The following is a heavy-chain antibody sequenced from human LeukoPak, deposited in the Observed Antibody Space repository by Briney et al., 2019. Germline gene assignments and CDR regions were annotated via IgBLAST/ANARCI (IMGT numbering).Heavy chain of an antibody. V-gene: IGHV4-39*01. CDR3: AKALSSALYSSSWYPFDY. CDR2: IYYSGST. J-gene: IGHJ4*02. D-gene: IGHD6-13*01. CDR1: GGFISSSSYY. Sequence: SETLSLTCTVSGGFISSSSYYWGWIRQPPGKGLEWIGSIYYSGSTYYNPSLKSRVTISVDTSKNQFSLKLSSVTAADTAVYYCAKALSSALYSSSWYPFDYWGQGTLVTVSS.